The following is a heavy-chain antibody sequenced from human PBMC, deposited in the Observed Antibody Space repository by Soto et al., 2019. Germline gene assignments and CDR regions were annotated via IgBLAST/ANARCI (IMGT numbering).Heavy chain of an antibody. D-gene: IGHD3-22*01. Sequence: RASVKVSCKASGYTFTGYYMHWVRQAPGQGLEWMGWINPNSGGTNYAQKFQGRVTMTRDTSISTAYMELSRLRSDDTAVYYCARDRDYYDSSGYAHWGQGTLVTVSS. V-gene: IGHV1-2*02. CDR2: INPNSGGT. J-gene: IGHJ4*02. CDR3: ARDRDYYDSSGYAH. CDR1: GYTFTGYY.